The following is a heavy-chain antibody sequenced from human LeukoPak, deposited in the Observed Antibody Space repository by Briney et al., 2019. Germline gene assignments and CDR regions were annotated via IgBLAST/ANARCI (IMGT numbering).Heavy chain of an antibody. Sequence: GGSLRLSCAASGFTFDDYAMHWVRQAPGKGLEWVSGTSWNSGSIGYADSVKGRFTISRDNAKNSLYLQMNSLSAEDTALYYCAKDPQYSSSWSFDYWGQGTLVTVSS. D-gene: IGHD6-13*01. CDR3: AKDPQYSSSWSFDY. CDR1: GFTFDDYA. V-gene: IGHV3-9*01. J-gene: IGHJ4*02. CDR2: TSWNSGSI.